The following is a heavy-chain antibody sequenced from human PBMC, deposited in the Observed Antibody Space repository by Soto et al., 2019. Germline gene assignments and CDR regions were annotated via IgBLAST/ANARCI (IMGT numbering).Heavy chain of an antibody. V-gene: IGHV4-39*01. D-gene: IGHD2-8*01. CDR1: GGSVSNSNYY. Sequence: SETLSLTCTVSGGSVSNSNYYWGWIRQSPGKGLEWIGSVYYRGRSYSNSSVKSRVTISVDTSKNQFSLNLNSVTASDTAVYFCVSQRTSVLTQAYFDYWGPGALVTVSS. CDR2: VYYRGRS. CDR3: VSQRTSVLTQAYFDY. J-gene: IGHJ4*02.